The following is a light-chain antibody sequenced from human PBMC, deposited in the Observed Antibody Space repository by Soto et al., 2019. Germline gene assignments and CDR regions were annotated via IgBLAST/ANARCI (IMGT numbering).Light chain of an antibody. V-gene: IGLV1-47*01. J-gene: IGLJ1*01. CDR2: RNN. CDR3: AXWDDSPSGYV. CDR1: SYNSGSNY. Sequence: HSVLTQPPSASGTPGQRVTISCPGSSYNSGSNYVYWYQQLPGTAPKLLIYRNNQRPSGVPDRFSGSKSGTSASLAISGLRSEDGADYYCAXWDDSPSGYVFGTGT.